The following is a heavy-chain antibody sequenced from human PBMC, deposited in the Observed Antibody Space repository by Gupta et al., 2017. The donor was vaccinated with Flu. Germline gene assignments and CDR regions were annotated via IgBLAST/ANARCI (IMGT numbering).Heavy chain of an antibody. CDR1: GGTFSSYT. CDR2: IIPILGIA. J-gene: IGHJ6*02. CDR3: ARDLVVVVPAATYYYGMDV. D-gene: IGHD2-2*01. V-gene: IGHV1-69*08. Sequence: QVQLVQSGAEVKKPGSSVKVSCTASGGTFSSYTISWVRQAPGQGLEWMGRIIPILGIANYAQKFQGRVTITADKSTSTAYMELSSLRSEDTAVYYCARDLVVVVPAATYYYGMDVWGQGTTVTVSS.